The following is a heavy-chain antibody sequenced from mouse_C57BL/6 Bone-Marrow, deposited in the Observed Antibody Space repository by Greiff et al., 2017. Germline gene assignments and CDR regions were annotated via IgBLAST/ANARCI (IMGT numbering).Heavy chain of an antibody. V-gene: IGHV1-43*01. J-gene: IGHJ2*01. CDR3: ARLTMVVATGYFDD. CDR1: GYSFTGYY. CDR2: INPSTGGT. Sequence: EVQLQPSGPELVKPGASVKISCKASGYSFTGYYMHWVKQSSGKGLEWIGEINPSTGGTSYNQKFKGKATLTVDKSPTTAYMQLKGLTSEDSAFDYGARLTMVVATGYFDDWGQGTTLTVSS. D-gene: IGHD1-1*01.